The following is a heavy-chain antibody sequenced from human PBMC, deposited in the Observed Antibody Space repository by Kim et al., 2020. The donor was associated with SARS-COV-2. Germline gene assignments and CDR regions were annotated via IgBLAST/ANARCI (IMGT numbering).Heavy chain of an antibody. J-gene: IGHJ4*02. CDR1: GGSISSSSYY. CDR2: IYYSGST. V-gene: IGHV4-39*07. Sequence: SETLSLTCTVSGGSISSSSYYWGWIRQPPGKGLEWIGSIYYSGSTYYNPSLKSRVTISVDTSKNQFSLKLSSVTAADTAVYYCARGLSGGTMVRGVIGYWGQGTLVTVSS. D-gene: IGHD3-10*01. CDR3: ARGLSGGTMVRGVIGY.